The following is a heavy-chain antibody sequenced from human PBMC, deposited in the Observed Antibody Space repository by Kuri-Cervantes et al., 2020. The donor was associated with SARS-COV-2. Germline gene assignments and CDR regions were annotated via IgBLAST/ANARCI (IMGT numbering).Heavy chain of an antibody. CDR1: GFTFSGYS. V-gene: IGHV3-21*04. J-gene: IGHJ6*03. CDR2: IDSSSYYI. CDR3: ARGAANYYMDV. D-gene: IGHD3-16*01. Sequence: GESLKISCAASGFTFSGYSMNWIRQAPGKGLEWVASIDSSSYYIYHADSVKGRFTISRDNSRNTVLLQMNILRAEDTAIYYCARGAANYYMDVWGTGTTVTVSS.